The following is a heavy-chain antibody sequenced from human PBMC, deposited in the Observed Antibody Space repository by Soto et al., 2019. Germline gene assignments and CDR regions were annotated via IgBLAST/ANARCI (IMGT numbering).Heavy chain of an antibody. D-gene: IGHD5-12*01. J-gene: IGHJ6*03. Sequence: SVKVSCKASGGTFSSYTISWVRQAPGQGLEWMGRIIPILGIANYAQKFQGRVTITADKSTSTAYMELSSLRSEDTAVYYCAREVSGYDLYYYYYYMDVWGKGTTVTVSS. V-gene: IGHV1-69*04. CDR1: GGTFSSYT. CDR3: AREVSGYDLYYYYYYMDV. CDR2: IIPILGIA.